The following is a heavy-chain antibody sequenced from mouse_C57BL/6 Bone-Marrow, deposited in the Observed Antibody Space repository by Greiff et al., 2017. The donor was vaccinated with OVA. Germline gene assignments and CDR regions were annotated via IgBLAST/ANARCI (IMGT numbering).Heavy chain of an antibody. CDR2: ISSGSSTI. CDR1: GFTFSDYG. CDR3: ARPYDYDYAMDD. D-gene: IGHD2-4*01. J-gene: IGHJ4*01. V-gene: IGHV5-17*01. Sequence: EVQVVESGGGLVKPGGSLKLSCAASGFTFSDYGMHWVRQAPEKGLEWVAYISSGSSTIYYADTVKGRFTISRDNAKNTLFLQMTSLRSEDTAMYYCARPYDYDYAMDDWGQGTSVTVSS.